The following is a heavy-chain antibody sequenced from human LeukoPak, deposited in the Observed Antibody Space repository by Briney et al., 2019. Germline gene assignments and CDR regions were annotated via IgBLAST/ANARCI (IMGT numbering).Heavy chain of an antibody. D-gene: IGHD2-15*01. CDR2: ISDNGVTI. CDR3: AGELGYCSGGDY. V-gene: IGHV3-48*03. J-gene: IGHJ4*02. Sequence: GGSLRLSCAASGLAFSSYDMNWIRQAPGKGLEWISYISDNGVTIYYADSVKGRFTISRDNAKNSLYLQMNSLSAEDTAVYYCAGELGYCSGGDYWGQGTLVTVSS. CDR1: GLAFSSYD.